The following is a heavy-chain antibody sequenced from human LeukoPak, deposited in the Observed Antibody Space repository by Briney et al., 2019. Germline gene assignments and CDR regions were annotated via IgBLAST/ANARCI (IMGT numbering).Heavy chain of an antibody. CDR3: AKPGSSRGIAGRRPTKYYFDY. J-gene: IGHJ4*02. Sequence: RRSLSLSSAASGLTSSGYSMNCVRQAPRRGLWSVSAVSSSMSYIYYADSVKGRFTISRDNAKNTLYLQMNSLRAEDTAVYYCAKPGSSRGIAGRRPTKYYFDYWGQGTLVTVSS. D-gene: IGHD6-6*01. CDR2: VSSSMSYI. CDR1: GLTSSGYS. V-gene: IGHV3-21*04.